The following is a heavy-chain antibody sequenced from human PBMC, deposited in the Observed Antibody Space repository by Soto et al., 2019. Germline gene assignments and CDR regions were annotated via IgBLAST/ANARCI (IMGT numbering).Heavy chain of an antibody. CDR1: GFTFSNYG. CDR2: IQNDGSKR. Sequence: PGGSLRLACAASGFTFSNYGMHWVRQAPGKGLEWVAAIQNDGSKRYYVDSVKGRFTISRDNSKTTLYLQMNSLRVEDTAVYFCASGTLTAPFVYWGPGTLVTVSS. CDR3: ASGTLTAPFVY. V-gene: IGHV3-33*01. D-gene: IGHD1-1*01. J-gene: IGHJ4*02.